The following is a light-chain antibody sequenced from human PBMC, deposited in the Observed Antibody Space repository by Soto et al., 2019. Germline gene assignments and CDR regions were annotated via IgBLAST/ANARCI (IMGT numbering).Light chain of an antibody. Sequence: IVLTQSPGTLSLSPGERATLSCRASQNLISDYLAWYQQKPGQPPRLLIYGASRRATGIPDRFSGSGSGTDFTLSISSLESEDSAVYYCQQYGRSPTWTFGQGTKVDIK. CDR1: QNLISDY. V-gene: IGKV3-20*01. J-gene: IGKJ1*01. CDR2: GAS. CDR3: QQYGRSPTWT.